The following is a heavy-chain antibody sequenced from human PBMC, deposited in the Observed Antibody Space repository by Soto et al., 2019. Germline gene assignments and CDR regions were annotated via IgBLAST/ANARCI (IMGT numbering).Heavy chain of an antibody. CDR3: EKYYYDSSGPTYFDY. V-gene: IGHV1-69*02. D-gene: IGHD3-22*01. Sequence: SVKVSCKASGGTFSSYTISWVRQAPGQGLEWMGRIIPILGIANYAQKFQGRVTITADKSTSTAYMELSSLRSEDTAVYYFEKYYYDSSGPTYFDYWGQGTLVTVSS. CDR2: IIPILGIA. J-gene: IGHJ4*02. CDR1: GGTFSSYT.